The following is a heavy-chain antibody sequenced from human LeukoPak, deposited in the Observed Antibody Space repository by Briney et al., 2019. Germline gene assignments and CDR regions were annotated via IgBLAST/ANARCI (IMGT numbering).Heavy chain of an antibody. D-gene: IGHD3-3*01. CDR3: ARDFFFGGSGYYSVGPANAFDY. V-gene: IGHV3-43*01. Sequence: GGSLRLSCAASGFTFDDYTMHWVRQAPETGLEWVSLITWDGGSTYYADSVKGRFTISRDNNKNSLTLQMNSLRTEDSALYYCARDFFFGGSGYYSVGPANAFDYWGQGTLVTVSS. CDR2: ITWDGGST. CDR1: GFTFDDYT. J-gene: IGHJ4*02.